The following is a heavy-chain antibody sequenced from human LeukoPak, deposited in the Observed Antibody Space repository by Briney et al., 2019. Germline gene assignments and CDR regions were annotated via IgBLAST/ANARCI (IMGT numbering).Heavy chain of an antibody. CDR1: GGSISTGHYY. CDR2: IYTSGST. Sequence: SETLSLTCTVSGGSISTGHYYWSWIRQPAGKGLEWLGRIYTSGSTDYNPSLKQRVTISIDTSRNQFSLNLNSVTATDTAVYYCARGLTGDYVPSWGQGTLVTVSS. D-gene: IGHD1-14*01. J-gene: IGHJ4*02. V-gene: IGHV4-61*02. CDR3: ARGLTGDYVPS.